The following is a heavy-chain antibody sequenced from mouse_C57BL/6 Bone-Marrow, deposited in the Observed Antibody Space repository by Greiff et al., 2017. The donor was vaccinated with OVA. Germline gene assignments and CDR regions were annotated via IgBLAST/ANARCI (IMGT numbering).Heavy chain of an antibody. D-gene: IGHD1-1*01. CDR3: ARERYFGSRSMDY. CDR1: GFTFSSYA. CDR2: ISDGGSYT. V-gene: IGHV5-4*01. J-gene: IGHJ4*01. Sequence: EVQRVESGGGLVKPGGSLKLSCAASGFTFSSYALSWVRQTPEKRLEWVATISDGGSYTYYPDNVKGRFTISRDNAKNILYQQMSHLKSEYTAMYYYARERYFGSRSMDYWGQGTSVTVSS.